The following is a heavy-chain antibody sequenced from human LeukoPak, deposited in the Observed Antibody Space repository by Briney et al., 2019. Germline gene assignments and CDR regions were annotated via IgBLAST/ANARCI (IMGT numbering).Heavy chain of an antibody. CDR1: GGSISSNNW. CDR2: IYHYGTT. D-gene: IGHD6-13*01. CDR3: ARGVTAAGPIDY. J-gene: IGHJ4*02. V-gene: IGHV4-4*02. Sequence: SETLSLTCAVSGGSISSNNWWTWVRQAPGKGLEWIGEIYHYGTTNYNPSLKGRVTISVDKSKNQFSLKFNSVTAADTAVYYCARGVTAAGPIDYWGQGTLVTVSS.